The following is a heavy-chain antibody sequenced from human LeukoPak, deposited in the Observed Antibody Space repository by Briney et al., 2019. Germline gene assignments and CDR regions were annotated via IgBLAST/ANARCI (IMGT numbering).Heavy chain of an antibody. CDR1: GGSFSGYY. CDR2: INHSGST. Sequence: PSETLSLTCAVYGGSFSGYYWSWIRQPPGKGLEWIGEINHSGSTNYNPSLKSRVTISVDTSKNVFSLRLTSMTAADTAIYYCARGTLTTHFDYWAREPWSPSPQ. D-gene: IGHD4-17*01. V-gene: IGHV4-34*01. CDR3: ARGTLTTHFDY. J-gene: IGHJ4*02.